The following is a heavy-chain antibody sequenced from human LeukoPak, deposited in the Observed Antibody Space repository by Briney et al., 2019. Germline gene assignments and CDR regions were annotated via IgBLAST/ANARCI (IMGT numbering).Heavy chain of an antibody. CDR2: IYYSGST. CDR3: ARAPVVRGVYFDY. Sequence: SETLSLTCTVSGGSISSGDYYWSWIRQPPGKGLEWIGYIYYSGSTYYNPSLKSRVTIPVDTSKNQFSLKLSSVTAADTAVYYCARAPVVRGVYFDYWGQGTLVTVSS. V-gene: IGHV4-30-4*01. J-gene: IGHJ4*02. D-gene: IGHD3-10*01. CDR1: GGSISSGDYY.